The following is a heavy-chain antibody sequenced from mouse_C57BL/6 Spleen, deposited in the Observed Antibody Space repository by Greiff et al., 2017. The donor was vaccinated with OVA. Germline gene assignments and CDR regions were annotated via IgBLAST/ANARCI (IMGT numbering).Heavy chain of an antibody. CDR3: ARHKGND. D-gene: IGHD2-1*01. CDR1: GFTFSSYG. CDR2: ISSGGSYT. V-gene: IGHV5-6*02. J-gene: IGHJ3*01. Sequence: EVMLVESGGDLVKPGGSLKLSCAASGFTFSSYGMSWVRQTPDKRLEWVATISSGGSYTYYPDSVKGRFTISRDNAKNTLYLQMSSLKSEDTAMYYCARHKGNDWGQGTLVTVSA.